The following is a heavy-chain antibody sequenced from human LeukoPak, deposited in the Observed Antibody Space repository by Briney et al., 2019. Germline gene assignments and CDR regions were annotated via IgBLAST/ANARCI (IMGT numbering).Heavy chain of an antibody. CDR3: ANMQLVKGVLEI. Sequence: PGGSLRLSCAASGFIFSSFAMSWVRQAPGKGLDWVSGISGGSENAYYADSVKGRFTISRDNSKNTLDLHMTSLTADDTAVYYCANMQLVKGVLEIWGQGTRVTVSS. CDR2: ISGGSENA. D-gene: IGHD6-13*01. J-gene: IGHJ3*02. CDR1: GFIFSSFA. V-gene: IGHV3-23*01.